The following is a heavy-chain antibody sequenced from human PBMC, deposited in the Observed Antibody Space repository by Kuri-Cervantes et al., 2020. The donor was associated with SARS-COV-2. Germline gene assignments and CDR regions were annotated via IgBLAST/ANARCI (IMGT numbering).Heavy chain of an antibody. V-gene: IGHV4-39*01. CDR2: MYYSGST. CDR3: SGVYYDDSSGFFANYYYMEV. Sequence: SETLSLTCTLRDGSLCSSAYYWSWIRQPPGKGLEWIGSMYYSGSTYYNPSLKSRLTISVDTSKNQFSLKLSSVTAADTAVYYCSGVYYDDSSGFFANYYYMEVRGKGTTVTVSS. J-gene: IGHJ6*03. D-gene: IGHD3-22*01. CDR1: DGSLCSSAYY.